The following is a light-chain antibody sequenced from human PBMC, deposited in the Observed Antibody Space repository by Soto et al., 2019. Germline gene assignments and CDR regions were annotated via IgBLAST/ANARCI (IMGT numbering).Light chain of an antibody. Sequence: EIVMTQSPATLSVSPGEAATLSCRASQSVSSNLAWYQQKPGQAPRLLIYSASTRATGIPASFSGSGSGTDFTLTISSLQSEDFVVYYCQQYNKWPLTFGGGTKVEIK. CDR1: QSVSSN. J-gene: IGKJ4*01. V-gene: IGKV3-15*01. CDR2: SAS. CDR3: QQYNKWPLT.